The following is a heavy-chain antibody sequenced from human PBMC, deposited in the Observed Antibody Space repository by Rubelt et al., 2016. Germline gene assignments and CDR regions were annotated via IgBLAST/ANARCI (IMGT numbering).Heavy chain of an antibody. CDR1: GFSFSSSW. CDR3: ARELAEHAFDI. CDR2: IKQDGTEK. V-gene: IGHV3-7*01. D-gene: IGHD1-14*01. J-gene: IGHJ3*02. Sequence: GGSLRLSCAASGFSFSSSWMTWVRQAPGKGLEWVANIKQDGTEKYYVDSVKGRFTISRDNDKNSLFLQMNSLRAEDTAVYYCARELAEHAFDIWGQGTMVTVSS.